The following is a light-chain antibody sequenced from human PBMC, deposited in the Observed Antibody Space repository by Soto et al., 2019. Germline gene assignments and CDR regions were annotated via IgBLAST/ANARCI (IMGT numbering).Light chain of an antibody. J-gene: IGKJ4*01. CDR3: PPDYNSPLT. Sequence: IQMTQSPFTLAASVGDRVTITCRASQSVSTRLAWHQQKPRKAPKLLIYAASSLQSGVPSRFSGSGSGTDFTLTLSSLQPEAFATYYCPPDYNSPLTFGGGTKVDI. CDR1: QSVSTR. CDR2: AAS. V-gene: IGKV1-6*01.